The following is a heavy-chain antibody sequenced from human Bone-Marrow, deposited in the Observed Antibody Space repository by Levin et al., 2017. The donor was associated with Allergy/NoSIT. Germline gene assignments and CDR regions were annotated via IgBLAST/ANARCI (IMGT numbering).Heavy chain of an antibody. J-gene: IGHJ4*02. CDR1: GFTFSNYA. V-gene: IGHV3-30*18. CDR2: ISLDGNTQ. Sequence: QPGGSLRLSCAVSGFTFSNYAMHWVHQAPGRGLEWVAFISLDGNTQYYADSVKGRFTFSRDNSNNTLHLQMNSLRVEDTAIYYCAKDTYTCSGGSCYFFDYWGQGALVTVSS. CDR3: AKDTYTCSGGSCYFFDY. D-gene: IGHD2-15*01.